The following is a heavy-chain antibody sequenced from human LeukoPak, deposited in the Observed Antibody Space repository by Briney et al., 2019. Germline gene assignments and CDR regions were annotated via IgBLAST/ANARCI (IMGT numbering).Heavy chain of an antibody. J-gene: IGHJ6*03. Sequence: SETLSLTCTVSGGSISSYYWSWIRQPPGKGLEWIGYIYYSGSTNYNPSLKSRVTISVDTSKNQFSLKLSSVTAADTAVCYCARAPGRACSSTSCYNQKLVWYYYYMDVWGKGTTVTVSS. CDR2: IYYSGST. CDR3: ARAPGRACSSTSCYNQKLVWYYYYMDV. V-gene: IGHV4-59*01. D-gene: IGHD2-2*02. CDR1: GGSISSYY.